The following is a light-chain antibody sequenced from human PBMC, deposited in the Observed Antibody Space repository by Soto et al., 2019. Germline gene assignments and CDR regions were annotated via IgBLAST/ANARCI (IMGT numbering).Light chain of an antibody. J-gene: IGLJ1*01. V-gene: IGLV1-40*01. CDR2: ANS. Sequence: QSVLTQPPSVSGAPGQRVTISCTGSNSNIGAGFDVNWYQHLPGTAPKLLIYANSNRPSGVPDRFSGSKSGTSASLAITGLQAEDEADYYCQSYDNSLSGYVFGPGTKLTVL. CDR1: NSNIGAGFD. CDR3: QSYDNSLSGYV.